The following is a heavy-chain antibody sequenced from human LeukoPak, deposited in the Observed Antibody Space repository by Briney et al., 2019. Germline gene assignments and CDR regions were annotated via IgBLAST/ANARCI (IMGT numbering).Heavy chain of an antibody. V-gene: IGHV3-30*02. CDR1: GFTFSSYG. Sequence: GGSLRLSCAASGFTFSSYGMHWVRQAPGKGLEWVAFIRYDGSNKYYADSVKGRFTISRDNSKNTLYLQMNSLRAEDTAVYYCAKGLIIAEGSCFDYWGQGTLVTVSS. CDR3: AKGLIIAEGSCFDY. CDR2: IRYDGSNK. J-gene: IGHJ4*02. D-gene: IGHD6-13*01.